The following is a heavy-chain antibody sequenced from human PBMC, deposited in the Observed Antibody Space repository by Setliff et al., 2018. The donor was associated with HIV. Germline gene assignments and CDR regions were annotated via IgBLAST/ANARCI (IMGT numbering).Heavy chain of an antibody. J-gene: IGHJ4*02. Sequence: SETLSLTCTVSGGSISSQYWSWIRQTPGKGLESIGYVYNSGGTNYNPSLESRVTISVDTSKNQFSLKVTSVTSADTAVYYCAKGAGFYGDYTFDYWGQGNLVTVS. CDR2: VYNSGGT. D-gene: IGHD4-17*01. CDR3: AKGAGFYGDYTFDY. V-gene: IGHV4-59*11. CDR1: GGSISSQY.